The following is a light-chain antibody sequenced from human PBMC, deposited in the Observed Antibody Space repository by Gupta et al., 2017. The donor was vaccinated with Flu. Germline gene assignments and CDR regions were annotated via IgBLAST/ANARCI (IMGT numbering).Light chain of an antibody. CDR3: QQYGSSRGT. CDR1: QSVSSSY. Sequence: ERATLSCRASQSVSSSYLAWYQQKPGQAPRLLIYGASSRATGIPDRFSGSGSGTDFTLTISRLEPEDFAVYYCQQYGSSRGTFGPGTKVDIK. V-gene: IGKV3-20*01. CDR2: GAS. J-gene: IGKJ3*01.